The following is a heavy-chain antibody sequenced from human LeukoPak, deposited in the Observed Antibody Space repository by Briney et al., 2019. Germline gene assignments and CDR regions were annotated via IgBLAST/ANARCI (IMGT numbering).Heavy chain of an antibody. CDR2: INPSGGSP. Sequence: GASVTVSCKASGYTFTSYYMDWVRQAPGQGLEWMGIINPSGGSPTYALQFQGRVTMTSDTSTSTAYMELSSLRSEDTAVYYCARVSPRFDCSGGSCYSFPEYWGQGTLVTVSS. V-gene: IGHV1-46*01. D-gene: IGHD2-15*01. CDR3: ARVSPRFDCSGGSCYSFPEY. J-gene: IGHJ4*02. CDR1: GYTFTSYY.